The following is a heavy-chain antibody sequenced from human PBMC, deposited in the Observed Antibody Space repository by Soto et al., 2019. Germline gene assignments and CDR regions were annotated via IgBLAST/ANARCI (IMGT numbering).Heavy chain of an antibody. J-gene: IGHJ2*01. CDR1: GFTFSGSA. V-gene: IGHV3-73*01. CDR2: IRSKANSYAT. Sequence: EVQLVESGGGLVQPGGSLKLSCAASGFTFSGSAMHWVRQASGKGLEWVGRIRSKANSYATAYAASVKGRFTSSRDDSKNTAYLQMNSLKTEDTAVYYCTRHQDEMATIRWYFDLWGRGTLVTVSS. D-gene: IGHD5-12*01. CDR3: TRHQDEMATIRWYFDL.